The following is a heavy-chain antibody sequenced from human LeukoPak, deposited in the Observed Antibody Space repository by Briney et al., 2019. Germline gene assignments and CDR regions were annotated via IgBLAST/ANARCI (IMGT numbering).Heavy chain of an antibody. J-gene: IGHJ4*02. CDR1: GVAVSNNY. D-gene: IGHD2-21*01. V-gene: IGHV3-15*01. Sequence: GGSLRLSCAASGVAVSNNYMSWLRQAPGKGLEWVGRIKSNSDGGTTDYAASVKGRFTISRDDSKNTVYLQMNSLKTEDTAVYYCLWWDYWGQGTLVTVSS. CDR3: LWWDY. CDR2: IKSNSDGGTT.